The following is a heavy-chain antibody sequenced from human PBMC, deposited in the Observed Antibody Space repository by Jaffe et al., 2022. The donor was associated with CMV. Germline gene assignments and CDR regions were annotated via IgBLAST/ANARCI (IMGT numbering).Heavy chain of an antibody. CDR2: IYYSGST. Sequence: QVQLQESGPGLVKPSETLSLTCTVSGGSISSYYWSWIRQPPGKGLEWIGYIYYSGSTNYNPSLKSRVTISVDTSKNQFSLKLSSVTAADTAVYYCARLDVSYYYYMDVWGKGTTVTVSS. CDR1: GGSISSYY. CDR3: ARLDVSYYYYMDV. V-gene: IGHV4-59*01. J-gene: IGHJ6*03.